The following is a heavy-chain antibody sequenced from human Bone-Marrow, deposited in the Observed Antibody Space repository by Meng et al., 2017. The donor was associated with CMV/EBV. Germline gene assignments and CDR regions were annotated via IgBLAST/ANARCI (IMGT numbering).Heavy chain of an antibody. Sequence: ASGFTFSSYAIHWVRQAPGKGLEWVAVISYDGSNKYYADSVKGRFTISRDNSKNTLYLQMNSLRAEDTAVYYCARDIGRSSSPMFDPWGQGTLVTVSS. CDR1: GFTFSSYA. CDR2: ISYDGSNK. V-gene: IGHV3-30*04. CDR3: ARDIGRSSSPMFDP. D-gene: IGHD6-6*01. J-gene: IGHJ5*02.